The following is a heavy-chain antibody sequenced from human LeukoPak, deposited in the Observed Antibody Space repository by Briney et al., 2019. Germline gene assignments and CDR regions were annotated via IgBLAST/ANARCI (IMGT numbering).Heavy chain of an antibody. J-gene: IGHJ4*02. V-gene: IGHV4-39*01. D-gene: IGHD3-10*01. CDR1: SDSITSSSYL. Sequence: PSETLSLTCSVSSDSITSSSYLWVWVRQPPGKGLEWIGDIYSNGHISYNPSLKSRAAISVDTSKNQFSLNLSSVTAADTAVYYCARRHYGSGNIDSWGQGTQVTVSS. CDR3: ARRHYGSGNIDS. CDR2: IYSNGHI.